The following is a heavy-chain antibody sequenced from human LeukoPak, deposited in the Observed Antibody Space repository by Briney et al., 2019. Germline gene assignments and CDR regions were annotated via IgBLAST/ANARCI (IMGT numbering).Heavy chain of an antibody. Sequence: SGGSLRLSCAASGFTFSSYSMNWVRQAPGKGLEWVSSISSSSSYIYYADSVKGRFTISRDNAKNSLYLQMNSLRAEDTAVYYCTRDHASYDYVWGSYRPPFDYWGQGTLVTVSS. D-gene: IGHD3-16*02. V-gene: IGHV3-21*01. J-gene: IGHJ4*02. CDR3: TRDHASYDYVWGSYRPPFDY. CDR2: ISSSSSYI. CDR1: GFTFSSYS.